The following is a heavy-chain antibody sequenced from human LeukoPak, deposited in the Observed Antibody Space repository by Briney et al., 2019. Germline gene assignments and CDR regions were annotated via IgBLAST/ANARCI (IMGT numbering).Heavy chain of an antibody. J-gene: IGHJ3*02. CDR3: AKDVGTDGYNWGAFDI. CDR2: LSGSGGTT. Sequence: PGGSLRLSCSASGFTFTSYAMSWVRQAPGEGLEWVSGLSGSGGTTYYADSVKGRFTISRDNAKNSLYLQMNSLRAEDTALYYCAKDVGTDGYNWGAFDIWGQGTMVTVSS. V-gene: IGHV3-23*01. D-gene: IGHD5-24*01. CDR1: GFTFTSYA.